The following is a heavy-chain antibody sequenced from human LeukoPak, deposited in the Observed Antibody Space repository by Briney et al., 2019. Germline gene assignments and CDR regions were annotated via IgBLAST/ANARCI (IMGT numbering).Heavy chain of an antibody. CDR2: IDPNSGGT. CDR3: ARGVGSGWYFDL. Sequence: ASVKVSCKASGYTFTGYYMHWVRQAPAQGLEWMGWIDPNSGGTNYAKNFQGRVTMTRGTSITTAYMELRGLRSDDTAVYYCARGVGSGWYFDLWGRGTLVTVSS. D-gene: IGHD3-10*01. V-gene: IGHV1-2*02. J-gene: IGHJ2*01. CDR1: GYTFTGYY.